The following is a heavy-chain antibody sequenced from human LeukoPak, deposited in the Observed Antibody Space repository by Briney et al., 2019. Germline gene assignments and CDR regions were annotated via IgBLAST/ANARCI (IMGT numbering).Heavy chain of an antibody. D-gene: IGHD2-2*01. CDR1: GYTFTGYY. Sequence: ASVKVSCKASGYTFTGYYMHWVRQAPGQGLEWMGWINPNSGGTNYAQKFQGRVTMTRDTSISTAYMELSRLRSDDTAVYYCARACTSCHSVWAFDIWGQGQWSPSLQ. V-gene: IGHV1-2*02. J-gene: IGHJ3*02. CDR3: ARACTSCHSVWAFDI. CDR2: INPNSGGT.